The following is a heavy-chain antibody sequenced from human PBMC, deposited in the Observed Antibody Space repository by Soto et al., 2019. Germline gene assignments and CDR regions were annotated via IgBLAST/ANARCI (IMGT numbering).Heavy chain of an antibody. CDR2: IYHSGST. Sequence: NPSETLSLTCAVSGGSISSSNWWSWVRQPPGKGLEWIGEIYHSGSTNYNPSLKSRVTISVDKSKNQFSLKLSSVTAADTAVYYCARNPRRITIFGVVTTNWFDPWGQGTLVTV. J-gene: IGHJ5*02. V-gene: IGHV4-4*02. CDR1: GGSISSSNW. D-gene: IGHD3-3*01. CDR3: ARNPRRITIFGVVTTNWFDP.